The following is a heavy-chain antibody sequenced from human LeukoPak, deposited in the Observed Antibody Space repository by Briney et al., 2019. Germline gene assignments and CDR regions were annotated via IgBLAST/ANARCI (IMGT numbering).Heavy chain of an antibody. V-gene: IGHV3-33*01. CDR2: IWYDGSNK. J-gene: IGHJ4*02. CDR1: GFTFSSYG. D-gene: IGHD4-17*01. Sequence: PGGSLRLSCAASGFTFSSYGMHWVRQAPGKGLEWVAVIWYDGSNKYYGDSVKGRFTISRDNSKNMFFLQMNSLRVEDTAVYYRARDGSWGYGYLDYWGQGTLVTVSS. CDR3: ARDGSWGYGYLDY.